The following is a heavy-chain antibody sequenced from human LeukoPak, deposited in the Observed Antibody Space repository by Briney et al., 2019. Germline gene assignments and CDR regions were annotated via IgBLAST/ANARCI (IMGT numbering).Heavy chain of an antibody. Sequence: TASETLSLTCAVYGGSFSGYYWSWIRQPPGKGLEWIGEINHSGSTNYNPSLKSRVTISVDTSKNQFSLKLSSVTAADTAVYYCAREGGGTVGATRGLRNAFDIWGQGTMVTVSS. J-gene: IGHJ3*02. V-gene: IGHV4-34*01. CDR1: GGSFSGYY. CDR2: INHSGST. D-gene: IGHD1-26*01. CDR3: AREGGGTVGATRGLRNAFDI.